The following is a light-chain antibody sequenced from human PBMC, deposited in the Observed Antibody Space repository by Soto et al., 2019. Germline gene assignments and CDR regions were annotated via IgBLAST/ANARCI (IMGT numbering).Light chain of an antibody. J-gene: IGKJ5*01. V-gene: IGKV1-5*01. CDR1: QSISGW. CDR3: QQYNSYPIT. Sequence: DIQMTQSPSTLSASVVERVTITCRASQSISGWLAWYQQKPGKAPKLLIYDASSLESGVPPRFSGSGSGTEFTLTISSLQPDDFATYYCQQYNSYPITFGQGTRLEIK. CDR2: DAS.